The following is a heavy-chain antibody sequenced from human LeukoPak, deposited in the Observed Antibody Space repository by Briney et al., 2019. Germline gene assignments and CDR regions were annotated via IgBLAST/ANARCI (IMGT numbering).Heavy chain of an antibody. D-gene: IGHD3-10*01. V-gene: IGHV4-34*01. CDR2: INHSGST. J-gene: IGHJ3*02. Sequence: PSETLSLTCAVYGGSFSGYYWSWIRQPPGKGLEWIGEINHSGSTNYNPPLKSRVTISVDTSKNQFSLKLSSVTAADTAVYYCARGLANSGSSFDAFDIWGQGTMVTVSS. CDR1: GGSFSGYY. CDR3: ARGLANSGSSFDAFDI.